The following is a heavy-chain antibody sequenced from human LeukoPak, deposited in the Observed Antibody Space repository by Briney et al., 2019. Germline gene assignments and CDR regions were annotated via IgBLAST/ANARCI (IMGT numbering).Heavy chain of an antibody. V-gene: IGHV3-21*03. CDR2: ITTSSSYI. Sequence: GGSLRLSCAASGFTFSSYSMDWVRQAPGKGLEWVSSITTSSSYIYYADSVKGRFTISRDNARNSLYLQMNSLKTEDTAVYYCTTAPGGYFDWFRNTYFDYWGQGTLVTVSS. D-gene: IGHD3-9*01. CDR3: TTAPGGYFDWFRNTYFDY. J-gene: IGHJ4*02. CDR1: GFTFSSYS.